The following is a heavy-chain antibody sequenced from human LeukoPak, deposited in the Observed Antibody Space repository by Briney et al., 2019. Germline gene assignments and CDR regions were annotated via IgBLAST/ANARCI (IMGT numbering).Heavy chain of an antibody. V-gene: IGHV3-21*01. Sequence: PGGSLRLSCAASGFTFSSYGMHWVRQAPGKGLEWVSSISSSSSYIYYADSVKGRFTISRDNAKNSLYLQMNSLRAEDTAVYYCARGWDLTGDGNWGQGTLVTVSS. CDR1: GFTFSSYG. CDR3: ARGWDLTGDGN. CDR2: ISSSSSYI. D-gene: IGHD7-27*01. J-gene: IGHJ4*02.